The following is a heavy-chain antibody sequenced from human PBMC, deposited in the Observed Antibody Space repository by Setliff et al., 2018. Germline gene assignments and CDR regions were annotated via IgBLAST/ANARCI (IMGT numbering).Heavy chain of an antibody. D-gene: IGHD1-1*01. Sequence: PSETLSLTCTVSGGSINSGVYYWGWIRQPPGKGLEWIGRIYHGGDTYYNASLKSRLTISVDTSKNQFSLKLRSVTAADTAVYYCARTGTYRYFDYWGQGALATVSS. CDR1: GGSINSGVYY. CDR3: ARTGTYRYFDY. V-gene: IGHV4-39*01. J-gene: IGHJ4*02. CDR2: IYHGGDT.